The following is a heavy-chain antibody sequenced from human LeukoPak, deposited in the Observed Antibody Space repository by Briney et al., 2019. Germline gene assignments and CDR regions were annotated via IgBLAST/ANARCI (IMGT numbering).Heavy chain of an antibody. CDR3: ARDPEVVITMVRGVIPDDY. CDR1: GFTFSSYA. CDR2: ISGSGGST. D-gene: IGHD3-10*01. Sequence: GGSLRLSCAASGFTFSSYAMSWVRQAPGKGLEWVSAISGSGGSTYYADSVKGRFTISRDNAKNSLYLQMNSLRAEDTAVYYCARDPEVVITMVRGVIPDDYWGQGTLVTVSS. V-gene: IGHV3-23*01. J-gene: IGHJ4*02.